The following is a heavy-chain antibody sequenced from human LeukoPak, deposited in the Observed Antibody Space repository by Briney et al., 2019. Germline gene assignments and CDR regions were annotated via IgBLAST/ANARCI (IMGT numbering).Heavy chain of an antibody. CDR1: GFTFSNYG. CDR3: ARSTYSSSSYYFDY. CDR2: IWSDGIK. J-gene: IGHJ4*02. V-gene: IGHV3-33*01. Sequence: GGSLRLSCAASGFTFSNYGIHWVRQAPGKGLEWVAVIWSDGIKYYVDPVKGRFTISRDNSKNTLYLQMNSLRADDTAVYYCARSTYSSSSYYFDYWGQGSLVTVSS. D-gene: IGHD6-13*01.